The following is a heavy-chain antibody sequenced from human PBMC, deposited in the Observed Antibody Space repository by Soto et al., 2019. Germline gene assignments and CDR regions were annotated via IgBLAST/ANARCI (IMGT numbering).Heavy chain of an antibody. V-gene: IGHV3-23*01. Sequence: DVRLLESGGGLVQPRGSLRLSCAASGFTFSSYAMGWVRQAPGKGLEWVSRIIGTGGTTYYTDSVQGRFTISRDNSKNTLYLQMNSLRAEDTAVYYCAAPRRSTGWYFDLWGRGTLVTVSS. CDR1: GFTFSSYA. CDR3: AAPRRSTGWYFDL. D-gene: IGHD2-2*01. J-gene: IGHJ2*01. CDR2: IIGTGGTT.